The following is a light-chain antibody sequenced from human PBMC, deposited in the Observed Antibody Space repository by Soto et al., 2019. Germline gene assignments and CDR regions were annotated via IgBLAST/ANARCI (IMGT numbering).Light chain of an antibody. V-gene: IGKV3-15*01. CDR2: AAS. CDR3: QQYGRSPTT. J-gene: IGKJ1*01. CDR1: QGVSSH. Sequence: EIVMSKSPATLSVSPGARATLSCRASQGVSSHLAWYQQKPGQAPRLLIYAASTRATGIPARFSGTGSETDFTLTISRLEPEDFAVYYCQQYGRSPTTFGQGTKVDIK.